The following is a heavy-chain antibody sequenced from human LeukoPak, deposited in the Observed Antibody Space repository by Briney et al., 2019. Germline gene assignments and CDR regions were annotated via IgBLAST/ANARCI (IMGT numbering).Heavy chain of an antibody. D-gene: IGHD6-6*01. J-gene: IGHJ3*02. CDR2: IYSGGST. V-gene: IGHV4-4*07. CDR3: ARDIGLDYSSSSFASDI. CDR1: GGSFTTHY. Sequence: SETLSLTCTVSGGSFTTHYWNWFRQPAGKGLEWIGRIYSGGSTNYKPSLKSRVIMSIDTSKRQPSLKLSSVTAADTAIYYCARDIGLDYSSSSFASDIWGPGTLVIVSS.